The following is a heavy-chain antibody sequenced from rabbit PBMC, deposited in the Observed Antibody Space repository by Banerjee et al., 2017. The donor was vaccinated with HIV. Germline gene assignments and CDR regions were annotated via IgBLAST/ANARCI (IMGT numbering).Heavy chain of an antibody. D-gene: IGHD2-1*01. CDR3: ARGDSSDDYGDLYFNL. Sequence: QEQLMESGGGLVQPGGSLKLSCKVSGFDFSSYGVSWVRQAPGKGLEWIGYIDPLFGSTYYASWAKGRFTISKTSSTTVTLQMTSLTAADTATYFCARGDSSDDYGDLYFNLWGQGTLVTVS. CDR1: GFDFSSYG. J-gene: IGHJ4*01. V-gene: IGHV1S39*01. CDR2: IDPLFGST.